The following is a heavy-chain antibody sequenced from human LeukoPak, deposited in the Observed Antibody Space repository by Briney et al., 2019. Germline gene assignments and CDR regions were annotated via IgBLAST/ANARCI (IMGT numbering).Heavy chain of an antibody. V-gene: IGHV3-48*03. J-gene: IGHJ5*02. CDR3: ARGGHGAADQ. CDR2: ISPSTTHT. CDR1: GFTFSSYE. Sequence: GGSLRLSCAASGFTFSSYEMNWVRQAPGKGLEWLSYISPSTTHTSYADSVKGRFTISRDNAKNLLFLQMNSLRAEDTAVYYCARGGHGAADQWGQGTLVTVSS. D-gene: IGHD1-26*01.